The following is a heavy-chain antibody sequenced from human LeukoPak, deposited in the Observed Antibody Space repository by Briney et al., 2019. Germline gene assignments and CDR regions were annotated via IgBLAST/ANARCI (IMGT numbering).Heavy chain of an antibody. Sequence: PSETLSLTCAVYGGSFSGYYWSWFRQPPGKGLEWIGEINHSGSTNYNPSLKSRVTISVDTSKNQFSLKLSSVTAADTAVYYCARGWRNFDYWGQGTLVTVSS. J-gene: IGHJ4*02. CDR3: ARGWRNFDY. CDR2: INHSGST. CDR1: GGSFSGYY. V-gene: IGHV4-34*01.